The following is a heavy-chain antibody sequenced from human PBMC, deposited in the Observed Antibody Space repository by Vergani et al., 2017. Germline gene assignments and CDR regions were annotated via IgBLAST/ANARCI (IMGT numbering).Heavy chain of an antibody. D-gene: IGHD6-19*01. CDR1: GFTFSSYS. V-gene: IGHV3-21*01. CDR2: ISSSSSYI. CDR3: ARTVAGANIWFDP. J-gene: IGHJ5*02. Sequence: EVQLVESGGGLVKPGGSLRLSCAASGFTFSSYSMNWVRQAPGKGLEWVSSISSSSSYIYYADSVKGRFTISRDNAKNSLYLQMNSLRAEDTAVYYCARTVAGANIWFDPWGQGTLVTVSS.